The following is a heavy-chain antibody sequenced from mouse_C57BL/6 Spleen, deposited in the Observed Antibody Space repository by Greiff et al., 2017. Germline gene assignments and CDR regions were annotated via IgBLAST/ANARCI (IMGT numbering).Heavy chain of an antibody. D-gene: IGHD1-1*01. Sequence: VKLMESGAELVRPGTSVKMSCKASGYTFTNYWIGWAKQRPGHGLEWIGDIYPGGGYTNYNEKFKGKATLTADKSSSTAYMQFSSLTSEDSAIYYCARGDYGSSPYYYAMDYWGQGTSVTVSS. V-gene: IGHV1-63*01. J-gene: IGHJ4*01. CDR2: IYPGGGYT. CDR3: ARGDYGSSPYYYAMDY. CDR1: GYTFTNYW.